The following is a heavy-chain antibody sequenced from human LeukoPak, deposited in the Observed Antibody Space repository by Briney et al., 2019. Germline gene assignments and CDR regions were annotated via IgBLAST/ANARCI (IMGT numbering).Heavy chain of an antibody. CDR2: ISGSGGST. V-gene: IGHV3-23*01. CDR3: AKAIGTVVVADSDY. J-gene: IGHJ4*02. Sequence: PGGSLRLSCAASGFTSSDYAMSWVRQAPGKGLEWVSGISGSGGSTYYADSVKGRFAISRDNSKNTVYLRMNSLRAEDTAVYYCAKAIGTVVVADSDYWGQGTLVTVSS. CDR1: GFTSSDYA. D-gene: IGHD2-15*01.